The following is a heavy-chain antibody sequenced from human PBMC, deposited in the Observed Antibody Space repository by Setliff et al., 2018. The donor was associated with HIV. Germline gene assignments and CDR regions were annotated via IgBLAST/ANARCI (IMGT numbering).Heavy chain of an antibody. D-gene: IGHD2-2*01. V-gene: IGHV4-61*01. J-gene: IGHJ5*02. CDR3: ARDPGGLYCRSTTCQGGCFDP. Sequence: SETLSLTCTVSGGSISSGSYYWSWIRQPPGKGLEWIGSLYYSGSTDYSPSLKSRVSISVDTSKNQLSLKLNSLTAADTAVYYCARDPGGLYCRSTTCQGGCFDPWGQGTLVTVSS. CDR2: LYYSGST. CDR1: GGSISSGSYY.